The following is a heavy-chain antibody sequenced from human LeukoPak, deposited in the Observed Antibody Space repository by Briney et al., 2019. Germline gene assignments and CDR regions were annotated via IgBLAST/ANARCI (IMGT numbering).Heavy chain of an antibody. D-gene: IGHD1-1*01. CDR3: ARDLVQLERRGAFDI. J-gene: IGHJ3*02. CDR1: GGTFSSYA. V-gene: IGHV1-69*13. CDR2: IIPIFGTA. Sequence: SVKVSCKASGGTFSSYAISWVRQAPGQGLEWMGGIIPIFGTANYAQKFQGRVTITADESTSTAYMELSSLRSEDTAVYYCARDLVQLERRGAFDIWGQGTMVTVSS.